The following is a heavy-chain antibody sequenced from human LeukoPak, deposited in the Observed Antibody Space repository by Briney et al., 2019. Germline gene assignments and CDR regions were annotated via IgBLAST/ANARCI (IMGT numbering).Heavy chain of an antibody. V-gene: IGHV3-66*01. Sequence: PGGSLRLSCAASGFTVYSNFMSWVRQAPGKGLEWVSVMYSGGRTFYADSVKGRFTISRDNSKDTLYLQMDSLRVDDTAVYYCARDASPISEGDGMDVWGLGTTVAVSS. CDR2: MYSGGRT. J-gene: IGHJ6*02. D-gene: IGHD1-26*01. CDR1: GFTVYSNF. CDR3: ARDASPISEGDGMDV.